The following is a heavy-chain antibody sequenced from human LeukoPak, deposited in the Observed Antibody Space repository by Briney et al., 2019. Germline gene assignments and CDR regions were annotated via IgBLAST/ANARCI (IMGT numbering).Heavy chain of an antibody. D-gene: IGHD2-15*01. CDR2: INPNSGGT. V-gene: IGHV1-2*02. CDR3: ARDAAVVVAATRGQYYGMDV. J-gene: IGHJ6*02. CDR1: GYTFTTYY. Sequence: ASVKVSCKASGYTFTTYYMHWVRQAPGQGLEWMGWINPNSGGTNYAQKFQGRVTMTRDTSISTAYMELSRLRSDDTAVYYCARDAAVVVAATRGQYYGMDVWGQGTTVTVSS.